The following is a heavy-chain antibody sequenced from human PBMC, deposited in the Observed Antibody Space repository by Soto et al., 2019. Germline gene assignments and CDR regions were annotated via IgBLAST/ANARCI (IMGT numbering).Heavy chain of an antibody. CDR1: GDRVSSNSAA. V-gene: IGHV6-1*01. D-gene: IGHD3-10*01. CDR3: ARSRETYYYGSGSYDYYYYYGMDV. Sequence: SQTLSLTCAISGDRVSSNSAAWNWIRQSPSRGLEWLGRTYYRSKWYNDYAVSVKSRITINPDTSKNQFSLQLNSVTPEDTAVYYCARSRETYYYGSGSYDYYYYYGMDVWGQGTTVTVSS. J-gene: IGHJ6*02. CDR2: TYYRSKWYN.